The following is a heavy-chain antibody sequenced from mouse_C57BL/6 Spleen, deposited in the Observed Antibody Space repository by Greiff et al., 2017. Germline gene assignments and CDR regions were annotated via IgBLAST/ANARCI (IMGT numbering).Heavy chain of an antibody. CDR2: INPNNGGT. J-gene: IGHJ1*03. V-gene: IGHV1-18*01. D-gene: IGHD2-4*01. Sequence: VHVKQSGPELVKPGASVKIPCKASGYTFTDYNMDWVKQSHGKSLEWIGDINPNNGGTIYNQKFKGKATLTVDKSSSTAYMELRSLTSEDTAVYYCAREYYDYGHWYFDVWGTGTTVTVSS. CDR1: GYTFTDYN. CDR3: AREYYDYGHWYFDV.